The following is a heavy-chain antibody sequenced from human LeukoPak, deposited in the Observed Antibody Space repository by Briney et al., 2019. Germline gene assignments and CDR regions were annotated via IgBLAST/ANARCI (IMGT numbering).Heavy chain of an antibody. CDR2: ISGSGGST. CDR3: AKYGARLPGAFNF. V-gene: IGHV3-23*01. J-gene: IGHJ3*01. D-gene: IGHD4-17*01. Sequence: GGSLRLSCAASGFTFSSYAMSWVRQAPGKGLEWVSAISGSGGSTYYADSVKGRFTISRDNSKNTLYLQMNSLRSEDTAVYYCAKYGARLPGAFNFWGQGTMVTVSS. CDR1: GFTFSSYA.